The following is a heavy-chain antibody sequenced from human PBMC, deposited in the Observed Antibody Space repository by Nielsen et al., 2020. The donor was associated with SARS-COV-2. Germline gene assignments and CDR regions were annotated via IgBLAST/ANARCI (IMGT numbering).Heavy chain of an antibody. V-gene: IGHV4-61*08. CDR1: GGSISSGDYY. J-gene: IGHJ5*02. Sequence: SEALSLTCTVSGGSISSGDYYWSWIRQPPGKGLEWIGYIYYSGSTNYNPSLKSRVTISVDTSKNQFSLKLSSVTAADTAVYYCARGQGDGYSGYDPNNWFDPWGQGTLVTVSS. CDR2: IYYSGST. D-gene: IGHD5-12*01. CDR3: ARGQGDGYSGYDPNNWFDP.